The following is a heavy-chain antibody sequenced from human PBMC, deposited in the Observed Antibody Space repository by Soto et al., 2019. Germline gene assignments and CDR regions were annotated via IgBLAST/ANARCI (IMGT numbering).Heavy chain of an antibody. D-gene: IGHD1-26*01. CDR1: GFTFSSYA. J-gene: IGHJ4*02. CDR2: ISYDGSNK. CDR3: ARPLVVGATGWVFDY. V-gene: IGHV3-30-3*01. Sequence: QVQLVESGGGVVQPGRSLRLSCAASGFTFSSYAMHWVRQAPGKGLEWVAVISYDGSNKYYADSVKGRFTISRDNSKNTLYLQMNSLRAEDTAVYDCARPLVVGATGWVFDYWGQGTLVTVSS.